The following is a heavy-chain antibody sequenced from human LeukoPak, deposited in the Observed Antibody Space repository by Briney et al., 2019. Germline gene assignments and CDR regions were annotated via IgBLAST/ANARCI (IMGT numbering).Heavy chain of an antibody. CDR2: INHSGST. CDR3: ARQAVGAPTFDY. J-gene: IGHJ4*02. V-gene: IGHV4-34*01. D-gene: IGHD1-26*01. Sequence: SETLSLTCTVSGDSISSYYWSWIRQPPGKGLEWIGEINHSGSTNYNPSLKSRVTISVDTSKNQFSLKLSSVTAADTAVYYCARQAVGAPTFDYWGQGTLVTVSS. CDR1: GDSISSYY.